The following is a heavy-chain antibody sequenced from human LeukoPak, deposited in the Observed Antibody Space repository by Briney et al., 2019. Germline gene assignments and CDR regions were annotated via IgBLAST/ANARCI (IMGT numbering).Heavy chain of an antibody. J-gene: IGHJ4*02. CDR3: ASSTSFLAPPDY. CDR1: GYSISSGYY. D-gene: IGHD2-2*01. Sequence: SETLSLTCTVSGYSISSGYYWGWIRQPPGKGLEWIGSIYHSGSTYNNPSLSRRATISVDTSKNQFSLKLSSVTAADTAVYYCASSTSFLAPPDYWGQGTLVTVSS. CDR2: IYHSGST. V-gene: IGHV4-38-2*02.